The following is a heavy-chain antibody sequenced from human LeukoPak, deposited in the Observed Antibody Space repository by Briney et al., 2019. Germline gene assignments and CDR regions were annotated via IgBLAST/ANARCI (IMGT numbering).Heavy chain of an antibody. CDR1: GFTFSAYE. V-gene: IGHV3-21*01. CDR2: ISSSSSYI. CDR3: ARDDSGYSSSWYGLTVDY. Sequence: PGGSLRLSCAASGFTFSAYEMNWVRQAPGKGLEWVSSISSSSSYIYYADSVKGRFTISRDNAKNSLYLQMNSLRAEDTAVYYCARDDSGYSSSWYGLTVDYWGQGTLVTVSS. J-gene: IGHJ4*02. D-gene: IGHD6-13*01.